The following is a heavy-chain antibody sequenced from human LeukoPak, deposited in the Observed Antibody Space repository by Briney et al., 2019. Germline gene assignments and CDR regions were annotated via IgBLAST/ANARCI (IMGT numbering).Heavy chain of an antibody. CDR2: IYYSGST. V-gene: IGHV4-59*01. CDR3: ARDSGYNYGFDF. J-gene: IGHJ4*02. CDR1: GGSISSYY. D-gene: IGHD5-18*01. Sequence: PSETLSLTCTVSGGSISSYYWSWIRQAPGKGLEWIGYIYYSGSTNYNPSLKSRVTILVGTSKNQFPLKLNSLTAADTAVYYCARDSGYNYGFDFWGQGTLVTVSS.